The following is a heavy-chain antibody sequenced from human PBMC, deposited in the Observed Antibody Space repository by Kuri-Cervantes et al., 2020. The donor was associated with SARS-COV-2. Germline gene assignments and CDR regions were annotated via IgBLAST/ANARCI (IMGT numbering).Heavy chain of an antibody. J-gene: IGHJ2*01. V-gene: IGHV3-7*01. D-gene: IGHD1-1*01. CDR1: GFTFSSYW. CDR3: ARGPVWKGIWWYFDL. CDR2: IKQDGSEK. Sequence: LSLTCAASGFTFSSYWMSWVRQAPGKGLEWVANIKQDGSEKYYVDSVKGRFTISRDNAKNSLYLQMNSLRAEDTAVYYCARGPVWKGIWWYFDLWGRGTLVTVSS.